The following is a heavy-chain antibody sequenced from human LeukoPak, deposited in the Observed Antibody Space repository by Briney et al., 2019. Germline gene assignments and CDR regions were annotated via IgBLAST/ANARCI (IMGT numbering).Heavy chain of an antibody. Sequence: GGSVRLSCAASGFTFSCYTMNWVRQAPGQGLEWVSCISSSSSYIYYADSVKGRFTISRDNTKNSLILQMDSLIAEDTAVYYCARGKTAFDILTGYDSWGQGTLVTVSS. CDR2: ISSSSSYI. CDR1: GFTFSCYT. J-gene: IGHJ5*01. CDR3: ARGKTAFDILTGYDS. V-gene: IGHV3-21*01. D-gene: IGHD3-9*01.